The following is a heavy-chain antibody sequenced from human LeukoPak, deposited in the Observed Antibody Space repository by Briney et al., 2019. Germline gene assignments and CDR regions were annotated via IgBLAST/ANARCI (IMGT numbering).Heavy chain of an antibody. D-gene: IGHD6-19*01. CDR1: GYTFISYG. CDR3: ARAWIAVAGPGTSDY. Sequence: ASVKVSCEASGYTFISYGINWVRQAPGQGLEWMGWISPHNGNTNYAQKLQGRVTMTTDTSTSTAYMEVRSLRSDDTAVYYCARAWIAVAGPGTSDYWGQGTLVMVSS. V-gene: IGHV1-18*01. J-gene: IGHJ4*02. CDR2: ISPHNGNT.